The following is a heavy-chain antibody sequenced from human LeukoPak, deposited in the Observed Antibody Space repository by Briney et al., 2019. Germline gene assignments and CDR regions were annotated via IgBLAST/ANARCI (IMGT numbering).Heavy chain of an antibody. CDR1: GYTFTGYY. J-gene: IGHJ4*02. V-gene: IGHV1-2*02. Sequence: ASMKVSCKASGYTFTGYYMHWVRQAPGQGLEWMGWINPNSGGTNYAQKFQGRVTMTRDTSISTAYMELSRLRSDDTAVYYCAGHEYYCDSSGYYSHWGQGTLVTVSS. D-gene: IGHD3-22*01. CDR2: INPNSGGT. CDR3: AGHEYYCDSSGYYSH.